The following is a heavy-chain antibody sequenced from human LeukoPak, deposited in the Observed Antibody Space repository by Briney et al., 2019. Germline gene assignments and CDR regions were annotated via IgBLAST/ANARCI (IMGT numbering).Heavy chain of an antibody. CDR3: ARLGHSVTYYVDHYYFEY. J-gene: IGHJ4*02. V-gene: IGHV4-34*01. CDR1: GGSFSGYY. D-gene: IGHD1-26*01. Sequence: PSETLSLTCAVYGGSFSGYYWGWIRQPPGKGLEWIGTIYYSGSTYYNPSLKNRITISVDTSKNQFSLNLSSVTATDTAVYYCARLGHSVTYYVDHYYFEYWGQGTLVTVSS. CDR2: IYYSGST.